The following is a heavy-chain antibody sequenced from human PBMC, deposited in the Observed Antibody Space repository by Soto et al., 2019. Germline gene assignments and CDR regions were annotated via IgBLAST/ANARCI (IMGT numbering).Heavy chain of an antibody. J-gene: IGHJ4*02. Sequence: PGGSLRLSCAASGFTFSSYGMHWVRQAPGKGLEWVAVISYDGSNKYYADSVKGRFTISRDNSKNTLYLQMNSLRAEDTAVYYCAKAARVRIQLWTIDYWGQGTLVTVSS. CDR2: ISYDGSNK. CDR1: GFTFSSYG. V-gene: IGHV3-30*18. D-gene: IGHD5-18*01. CDR3: AKAARVRIQLWTIDY.